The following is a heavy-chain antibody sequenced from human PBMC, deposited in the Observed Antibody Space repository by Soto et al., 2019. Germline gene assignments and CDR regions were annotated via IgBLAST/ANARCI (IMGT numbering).Heavy chain of an antibody. CDR3: ARDLYRGSIAALY. CDR2: IYHSGST. Sequence: SEILSLTCAVSGGSISSSNWWSWVRQPPGKGLEWIGEIYHSGSTNYNPSLKSRVTISVDKSKNQFSLKLSSVTAADTAVYYCARDLYRGSIAALYWGQGTLVTVSS. D-gene: IGHD6-6*01. J-gene: IGHJ4*02. CDR1: GGSISSSNW. V-gene: IGHV4-4*02.